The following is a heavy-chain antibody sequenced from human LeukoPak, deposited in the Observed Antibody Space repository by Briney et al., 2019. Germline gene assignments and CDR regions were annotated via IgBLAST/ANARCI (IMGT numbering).Heavy chain of an antibody. V-gene: IGHV1-2*02. CDR2: INPNNGDT. CDR3: ARVRVISSPDLAP. D-gene: IGHD6-6*01. J-gene: IGHJ5*02. Sequence: GASVKVSCKASGYTFTVYHIHYVRQAPGQGLEWMGWINPNNGDTNYAQKFQGRVTMTRDTSISTTYMELNTLTSDDTAFYYCARVRVISSPDLAPLGQGTLVTVSS. CDR1: GYTFTVYH.